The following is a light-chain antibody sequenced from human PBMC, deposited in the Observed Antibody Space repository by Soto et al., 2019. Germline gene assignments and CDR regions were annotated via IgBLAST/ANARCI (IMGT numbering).Light chain of an antibody. CDR2: EVS. J-gene: IGLJ1*01. CDR3: SSYTSSNTYV. CDR1: SSDVGSYNR. V-gene: IGLV2-18*02. Sequence: QSVLTQPPSVSGSPGQSVAISCTGTSSDVGSYNRVSWYQQPPGTAPKVMIYEVSNRPSGVPDRFSGSKSGNTASLTISGLQSDDEADYDCSSYTSSNTYVFGPGTKVTVL.